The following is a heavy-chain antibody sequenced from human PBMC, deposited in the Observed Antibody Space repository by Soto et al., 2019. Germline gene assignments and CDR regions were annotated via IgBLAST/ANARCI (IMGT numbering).Heavy chain of an antibody. V-gene: IGHV4-31*03. CDR2: IYYSGST. CDR3: ARGLYDSSGYYYVGDAFDI. Sequence: PSETLSLTCTVSGGSISSGGYYWSWIRQHPGKGLEWIGYIYYSGSTYYNPSLKSRVTISVDTSQNQFSLKLSSVTAADTAVYYCARGLYDSSGYYYVGDAFDIWGQGTMVTVS. D-gene: IGHD3-22*01. CDR1: GGSISSGGYY. J-gene: IGHJ3*02.